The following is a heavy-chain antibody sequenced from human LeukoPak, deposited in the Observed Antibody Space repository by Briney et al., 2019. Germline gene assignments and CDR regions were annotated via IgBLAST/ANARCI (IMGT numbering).Heavy chain of an antibody. D-gene: IGHD4-23*01. CDR2: IIPIFGTA. Sequence: GSSVKVSCKASGGTFSSYAISWVRQAPGQGLEWMGGIIPIFGTANYAQKFQGRVTITADESTSTAYMELSSLRSEDTAEYYCARDLLGKGGNYYCAYWGQGTLVTVSS. CDR1: GGTFSSYA. V-gene: IGHV1-69*01. J-gene: IGHJ4*02. CDR3: ARDLLGKGGNYYCAY.